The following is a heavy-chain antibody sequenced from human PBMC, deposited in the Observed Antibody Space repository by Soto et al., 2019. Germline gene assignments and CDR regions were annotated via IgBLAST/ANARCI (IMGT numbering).Heavy chain of an antibody. CDR3: ASSYGSGYRAFDY. CDR2: INPILSMS. Sequence: QVQLVQSGAEVKRPGSSVKVSCKASGDTFTFYSINWVRQAPGLGLEWMGRINPILSMSNYAQRFQGRVMMSADMSTRTVYMELSSLGSEDTAIYYCASSYGSGYRAFDYWGQGALVTVSS. D-gene: IGHD3-10*01. J-gene: IGHJ4*02. CDR1: GDTFTFYS. V-gene: IGHV1-69*02.